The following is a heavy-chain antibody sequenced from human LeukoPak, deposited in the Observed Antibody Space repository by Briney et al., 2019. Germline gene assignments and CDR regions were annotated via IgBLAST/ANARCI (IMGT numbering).Heavy chain of an antibody. V-gene: IGHV3-30*18. D-gene: IGHD2-15*01. CDR1: GFTFSGYG. CDR3: AKGGPYCSGGSCLSYFDS. CDR2: ISHDGSNK. J-gene: IGHJ4*02. Sequence: PGRSLRLSCVASGFTFSGYGMHWVRQAPGKGLDGVAVISHDGSNKYYADSVKGRFTISRDNSKNTLYLQVNSLRAEDTAVYYCAKGGPYCSGGSCLSYFDSWGQGTLVTVSS.